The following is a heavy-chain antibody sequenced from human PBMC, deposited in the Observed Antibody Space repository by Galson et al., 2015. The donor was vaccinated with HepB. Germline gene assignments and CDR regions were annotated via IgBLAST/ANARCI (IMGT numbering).Heavy chain of an antibody. CDR3: AKNSGYTYEFYFDS. D-gene: IGHD5-18*01. Sequence: SLRLSCAASGFTFTTYAMSWVRQAPGKGLEWVSTISGSGGDTDYGDSVKGRFTISRDNSKNTLYLQMHSLRAEDTAVYHCAKNSGYTYEFYFDSWGQGNLVTVS. CDR2: ISGSGGDT. J-gene: IGHJ4*02. CDR1: GFTFTTYA. V-gene: IGHV3-23*01.